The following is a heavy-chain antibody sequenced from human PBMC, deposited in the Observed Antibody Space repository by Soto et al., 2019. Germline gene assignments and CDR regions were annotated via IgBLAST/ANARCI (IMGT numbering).Heavy chain of an antibody. D-gene: IGHD2-15*01. Sequence: VKVSFKASGYTFTSYAMHWVRQAPGQRLEWMGWINAGNGNTKYSQKFQGRVTITRDTSASTAYMELSSLRSEDTAVYYCARVSVIVNWFDPWGQGTLVTVSS. V-gene: IGHV1-3*01. CDR2: INAGNGNT. CDR3: ARVSVIVNWFDP. J-gene: IGHJ5*02. CDR1: GYTFTSYA.